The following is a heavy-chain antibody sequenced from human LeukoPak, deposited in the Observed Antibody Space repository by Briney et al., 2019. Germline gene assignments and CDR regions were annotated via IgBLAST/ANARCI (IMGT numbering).Heavy chain of an antibody. CDR3: ARQGDRMAGIAARRNDY. Sequence: PGGSLRLSCAASGFTFSSYSMNWVRQAPGKGPEWVSYTSSSSSTIYYADSVKGRFTISRDNAKNSLYLQMNSLRAEDTAVYYCARQGDRMAGIAARRNDYWGQGTLVTVSS. CDR2: TSSSSSTI. CDR1: GFTFSSYS. J-gene: IGHJ4*02. D-gene: IGHD6-6*01. V-gene: IGHV3-48*01.